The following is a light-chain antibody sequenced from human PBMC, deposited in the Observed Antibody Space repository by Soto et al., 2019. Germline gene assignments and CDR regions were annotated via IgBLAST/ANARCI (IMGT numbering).Light chain of an antibody. CDR1: SSDIGAYNF. V-gene: IGLV2-14*03. J-gene: IGLJ2*01. Sequence: QSALTQPASVSGSPGQSITISCTGTSSDIGAYNFVSWYQQHPGKAPKLMLYDVNIRPSGVSNRFSGSKSGNTASLTISGLQAEDEAYYYCTSWTTSTTMIFGGGTQVTVL. CDR3: TSWTTSTTMI. CDR2: DVN.